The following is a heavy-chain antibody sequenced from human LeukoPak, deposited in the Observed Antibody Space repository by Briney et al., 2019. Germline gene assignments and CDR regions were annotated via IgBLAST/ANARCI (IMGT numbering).Heavy chain of an antibody. CDR2: ISAYNGNT. V-gene: IGHV1-18*01. Sequence: ASVKVSCKASGYTFTSYGISWVRQAPGQGLEWMGWISAYNGNTNYAQKLQGRVTMTTDTSTSTAYMELRSLRSDDTAVYYCATDKGFVQLGGYYYYMDVWGKGTTVTVSS. CDR3: ATDKGFVQLGGYYYYMDV. CDR1: GYTFTSYG. D-gene: IGHD6-6*01. J-gene: IGHJ6*03.